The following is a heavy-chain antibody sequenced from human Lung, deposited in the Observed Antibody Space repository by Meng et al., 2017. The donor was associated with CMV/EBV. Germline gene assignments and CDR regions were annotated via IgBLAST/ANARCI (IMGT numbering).Heavy chain of an antibody. Sequence: GGSLRLXCAASGFTFSDYYMSWIRQAPGKGLEWVSYISSSGSTIYYADSVKGRFTVSRDNAKNSLYLQMNSLRAEDTAVYYCARERYSNYGLDYWGQGTLVNGSS. CDR1: GFTFSDYY. V-gene: IGHV3-11*04. CDR2: ISSSGSTI. D-gene: IGHD4-11*01. CDR3: ARERYSNYGLDY. J-gene: IGHJ4*02.